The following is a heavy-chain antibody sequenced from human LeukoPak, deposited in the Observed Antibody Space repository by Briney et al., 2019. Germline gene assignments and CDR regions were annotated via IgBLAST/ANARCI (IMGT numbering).Heavy chain of an antibody. J-gene: IGHJ4*02. Sequence: GGSLRLSCAASGFTLSSFWMHWVRQAPGKGLEWVSRISSDGSSTNYADSVKGRFATSRDAAKNTLFLQISSLRAEDTAVYFCAAAGRGSLDYWGQGTLVTVSS. D-gene: IGHD3-16*01. V-gene: IGHV3-74*01. CDR1: GFTLSSFW. CDR3: AAAGRGSLDY. CDR2: ISSDGSST.